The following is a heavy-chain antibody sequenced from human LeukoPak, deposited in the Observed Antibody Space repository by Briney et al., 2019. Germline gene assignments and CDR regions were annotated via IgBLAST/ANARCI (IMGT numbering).Heavy chain of an antibody. CDR3: ARKAPWFDY. V-gene: IGHV4-34*01. CDR2: INHSGST. CDR1: GGSFSGYY. Sequence: SETLSLTCAVYGGSFSGYYWSWIRQPPGKGLEWIGEINHSGSTNYNSSLKSRVTISVDTSKNQFSLKLSSVTAADTAVYYCARKAPWFDYWGQGTLVTVSS. J-gene: IGHJ4*02.